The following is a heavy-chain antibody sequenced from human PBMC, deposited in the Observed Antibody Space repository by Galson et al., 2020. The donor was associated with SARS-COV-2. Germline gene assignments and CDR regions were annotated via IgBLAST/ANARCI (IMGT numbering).Heavy chain of an antibody. Sequence: GGSLRLSCAASGFTFSSHWMSWVRQAPGKGLEWVTNINQDGSEKYYVDSVKGRFTISRDNARNSMFLQMSSLRVEDTAVYYCTRDRLTGLFDYLGQGTLVSVSS. V-gene: IGHV3-7*01. CDR1: GFTFSSHW. J-gene: IGHJ4*02. CDR2: INQDGSEK. D-gene: IGHD7-27*01. CDR3: TRDRLTGLFDY.